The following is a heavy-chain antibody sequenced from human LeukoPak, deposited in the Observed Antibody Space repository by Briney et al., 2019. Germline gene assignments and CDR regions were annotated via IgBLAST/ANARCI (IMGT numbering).Heavy chain of an antibody. CDR1: GFSLSTNGVG. D-gene: IGHD6-13*01. V-gene: IGHV2-5*02. CDR2: IYWDDDK. CDR3: AHRLTGYNSNWYHGYFDY. J-gene: IGHJ4*02. Sequence: SGPTLVNPTQTLTLTCTFSGFSLSTNGVGVGWIRQPPGKAVEWLAPIYWDDDKCYNPSLKGRLTVTKDGSKSQVVLTLTNVDPVDTATYYCAHRLTGYNSNWYHGYFDYWGQGTLVTVSS.